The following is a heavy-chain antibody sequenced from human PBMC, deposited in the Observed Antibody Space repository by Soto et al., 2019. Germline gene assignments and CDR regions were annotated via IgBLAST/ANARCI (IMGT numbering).Heavy chain of an antibody. Sequence: ASVKVSCKASGYTFTGYDINWVRQATGQGLEWMGWMNPNSGNTGYAQKFQGRVTMTRNTSISTAYMELSSLRSEDTAVYYCARSGVDSGSYYLQHWGQGTLVTVSS. CDR3: ARSGVDSGSYYLQH. CDR2: MNPNSGNT. CDR1: GYTFTGYD. J-gene: IGHJ1*01. D-gene: IGHD1-26*01. V-gene: IGHV1-8*01.